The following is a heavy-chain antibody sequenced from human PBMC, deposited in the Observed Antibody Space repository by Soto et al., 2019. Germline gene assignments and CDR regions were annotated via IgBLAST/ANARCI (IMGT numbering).Heavy chain of an antibody. J-gene: IGHJ6*02. CDR3: AREDGLWFGELLGYYYGMDV. CDR1: GGTFSSYA. D-gene: IGHD3-10*01. V-gene: IGHV1-69*06. Sequence: SVKVSCKASGGTFSSYAISWVRQAPGQGLEWMGGIIPIFGTANYAQKFQGRVTITADKSTSTAYMELSSLRSEDTAVYYCAREDGLWFGELLGYYYGMDVWGQGTTVTVSS. CDR2: IIPIFGTA.